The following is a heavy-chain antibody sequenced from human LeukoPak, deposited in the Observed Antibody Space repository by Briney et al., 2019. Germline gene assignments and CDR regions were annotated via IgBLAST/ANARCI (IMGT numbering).Heavy chain of an antibody. CDR1: GYSITNYA. V-gene: IGHV1-2*02. CDR3: ARDGWDYDILTGYSTNYWYFDL. Sequence: GASVKVSCKASGYSITNYAILWVRQAPGQGLEWMGWINPNSGGTNYAQKFQGRVTMTRDTSISTAYMELSRLRSDDTAVYYCARDGWDYDILTGYSTNYWYFDLWGRGTLVTVSS. CDR2: INPNSGGT. J-gene: IGHJ2*01. D-gene: IGHD3-9*01.